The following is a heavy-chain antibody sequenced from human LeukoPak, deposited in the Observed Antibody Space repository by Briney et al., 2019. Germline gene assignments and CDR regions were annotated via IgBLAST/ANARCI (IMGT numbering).Heavy chain of an antibody. D-gene: IGHD1-14*01. CDR2: IYYSGST. Sequence: SETLSLTCTVSGGSISSYYWSWIRQPPGKGLEWIGYIYYSGSTNYNPSLKSRVTISVDTSKNQFSLKLSSVTAADTAVYYRARSGATGWFDPWGQGTLVTVSS. J-gene: IGHJ5*02. CDR3: ARSGATGWFDP. V-gene: IGHV4-59*01. CDR1: GGSISSYY.